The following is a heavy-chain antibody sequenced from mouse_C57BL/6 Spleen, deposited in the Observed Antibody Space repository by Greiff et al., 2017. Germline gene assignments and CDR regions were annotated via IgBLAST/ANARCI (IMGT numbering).Heavy chain of an antibody. CDR2: IYPSDSET. D-gene: IGHD2-4*01. J-gene: IGHJ3*01. Sequence: QVQLQQPGAELVRPGSSVKLSCKASGYTFTSYWMDWVKQRPGQGLEWIGNIYPSDSETHYNQKFKDKATLTVDKSSSTAYMQLSSLTSEDSAVYYCARGGGYDYDDAYWGQGTLVTVSA. CDR3: ARGGGYDYDDAY. CDR1: GYTFTSYW. V-gene: IGHV1-61*01.